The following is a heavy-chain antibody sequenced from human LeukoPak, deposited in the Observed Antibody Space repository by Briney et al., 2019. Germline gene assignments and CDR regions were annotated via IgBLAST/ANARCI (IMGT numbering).Heavy chain of an antibody. V-gene: IGHV3-23*01. J-gene: IGHJ4*02. CDR1: GFTFSSYA. D-gene: IGHD1-26*01. Sequence: AGGSLRLSCAASGFTFSSYAMSWVRQAPGKGLEGVSAISGSGGSTYYADSVKGRFTISRDNSKNTLYLQMNSLRAEDTAVYYCAKGSLVGPTAPVWDYWGQGTLVTVSS. CDR3: AKGSLVGPTAPVWDY. CDR2: ISGSGGST.